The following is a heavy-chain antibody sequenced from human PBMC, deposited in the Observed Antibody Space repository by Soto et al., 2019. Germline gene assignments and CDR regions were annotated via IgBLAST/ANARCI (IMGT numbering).Heavy chain of an antibody. CDR2: INPSGGST. CDR3: AIKGGGAVAGTSSYYYGMDV. CDR1: GYTFTSYY. V-gene: IGHV1-46*01. D-gene: IGHD6-19*01. J-gene: IGHJ6*02. Sequence: ASVKVSCKASGYTFTSYYMHWVRQAPGQGLEWMGIINPSGGSTSYAQKFQGRVTMTRDTSTSTAYMELSSLRSEDTAVYYCAIKGGGAVAGTSSYYYGMDVWGQGTTVTVPS.